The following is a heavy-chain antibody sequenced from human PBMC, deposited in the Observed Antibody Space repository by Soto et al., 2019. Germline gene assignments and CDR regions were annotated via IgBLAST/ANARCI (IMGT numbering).Heavy chain of an antibody. D-gene: IGHD2-15*01. V-gene: IGHV3-23*01. J-gene: IGHJ6*03. Sequence: GGSLRLSCAASGFTFSSYAMSWVRQAPGKGLEWVSAISGSGGSTYYADSVKGRFTISRDNSKNTLYLQMNSLRAEDTAVYYCANGGGYCSGGSCYSRYYYYYYMDVWGKGTTVTVSS. CDR2: ISGSGGST. CDR3: ANGGGYCSGGSCYSRYYYYYYMDV. CDR1: GFTFSSYA.